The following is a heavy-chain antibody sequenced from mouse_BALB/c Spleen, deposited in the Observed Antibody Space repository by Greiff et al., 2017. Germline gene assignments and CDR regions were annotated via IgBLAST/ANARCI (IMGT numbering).Heavy chain of an antibody. Sequence: VQRVESGAELAKPGASVKMSCKASGYTFTSYWMHWVKQRPGQGLEWIGYINPSTGYTEYNQKFKDKATLTADKSSSTAYMQLSSLTSEDSAVYYCARWTTARDAMDYWGQGTSVTVSA. D-gene: IGHD1-2*01. CDR3: ARWTTARDAMDY. J-gene: IGHJ4*01. CDR1: GYTFTSYW. CDR2: INPSTGYT. V-gene: IGHV1-7*01.